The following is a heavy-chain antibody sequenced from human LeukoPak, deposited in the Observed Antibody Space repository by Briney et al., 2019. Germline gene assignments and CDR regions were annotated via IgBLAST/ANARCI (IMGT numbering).Heavy chain of an antibody. CDR3: ARDRSLAARPYSPPGYYYYYGMDV. J-gene: IGHJ6*02. Sequence: GGSLRLSCAASGFTFSSYAMHWVRQAPDKGLEWVAVISYDGSNKYYADSVKGRFTISRDNSKNTLYLQMNSLRAEDTAVYYCARDRSLAARPYSPPGYYYYYGMDVWGQGTTVTVSS. CDR1: GFTFSSYA. CDR2: ISYDGSNK. V-gene: IGHV3-30-3*01. D-gene: IGHD6-6*01.